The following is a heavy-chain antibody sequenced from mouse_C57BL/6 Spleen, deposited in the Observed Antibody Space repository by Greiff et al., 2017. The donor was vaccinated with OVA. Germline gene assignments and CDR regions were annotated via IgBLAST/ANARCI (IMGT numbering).Heavy chain of an antibody. J-gene: IGHJ3*01. Sequence: VQLQQSGPELVKPGASVKISCKASGYTFTDYYMNWVKQSHGKSLEWIGDINPNNGGTSYNQKFKGKATLTVDKSSSTAYMELRSLTSEDSAVYYCARGSSAWFAYWGQGTLVTVSA. CDR1: GYTFTDYY. CDR3: ARGSSAWFAY. CDR2: INPNNGGT. V-gene: IGHV1-26*01.